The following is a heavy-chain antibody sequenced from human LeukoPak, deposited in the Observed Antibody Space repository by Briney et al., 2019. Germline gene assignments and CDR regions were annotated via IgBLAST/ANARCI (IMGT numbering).Heavy chain of an antibody. Sequence: SETLSLTCTVSGASINSHFWSWIRQPAGKGLEWIGRIYISGGTNYNSSLQSRLTMSVDTSKNQFSLKLTSVTAADTAVYYCARALNPLPGTYYFDYWGQGTLVTVSS. J-gene: IGHJ4*02. CDR2: IYISGGT. CDR3: ARALNPLPGTYYFDY. V-gene: IGHV4-4*07. D-gene: IGHD2-15*01. CDR1: GASINSHF.